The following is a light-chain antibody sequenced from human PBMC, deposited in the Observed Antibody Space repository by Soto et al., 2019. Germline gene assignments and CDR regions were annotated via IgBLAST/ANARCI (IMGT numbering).Light chain of an antibody. CDR3: QQSYSTPWT. J-gene: IGKJ1*01. Sequence: EIVLTQSPATLSSFPGDRVTLSCRASQAVNTRLAWYQHKPGQAPRLLIYLTSNRAAGIPARFSGSGSGTDFTLTISSLQPEDFATYYCQQSYSTPWTFGQGTKVEIK. CDR2: LTS. V-gene: IGKV3D-11*01. CDR1: QAVNTR.